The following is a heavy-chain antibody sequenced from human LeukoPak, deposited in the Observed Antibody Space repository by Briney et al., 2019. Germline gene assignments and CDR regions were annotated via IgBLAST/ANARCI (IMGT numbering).Heavy chain of an antibody. D-gene: IGHD3-10*01. CDR2: IYYSGST. J-gene: IGHJ6*04. CDR1: GGSLSSYY. Sequence: SETLSLTCTVSGGSLSSYYSSWVRQPPGKGLEWIGYIYYSGSTNYNPSLKSRVTISVDTSKNQFSLKLSSLTAADTAVYYCARDSTRGSDYNYYGMDVWGKGSTVTV. CDR3: ARDSTRGSDYNYYGMDV. V-gene: IGHV4-59*01.